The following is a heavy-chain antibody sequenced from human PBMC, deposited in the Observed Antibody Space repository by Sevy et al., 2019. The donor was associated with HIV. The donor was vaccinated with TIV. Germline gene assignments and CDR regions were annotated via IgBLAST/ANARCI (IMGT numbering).Heavy chain of an antibody. CDR2: ISWNSGRI. D-gene: IGHD3-22*01. Sequence: GGSLRLSCAASGFTFEDYALHWVRQVPGKGLEWVSGISWNSGRIGYADSVKGRFTISRDNAKNSRYLQMNSLRAEDTAFYYCAKDSYYDSSGYFDAWGQGTLVTVSS. V-gene: IGHV3-9*01. CDR3: AKDSYYDSSGYFDA. CDR1: GFTFEDYA. J-gene: IGHJ4*02.